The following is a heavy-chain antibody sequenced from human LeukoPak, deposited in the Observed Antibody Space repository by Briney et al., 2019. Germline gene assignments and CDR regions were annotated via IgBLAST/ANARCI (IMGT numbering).Heavy chain of an antibody. D-gene: IGHD6-13*01. J-gene: IGHJ5*02. CDR1: GASFRNYY. V-gene: IGHV4-59*08. CDR2: IYYSGST. CDR3: ARRYSSSWYVGFFDP. Sequence: SETLSLTCTVSGASFRNYYWSWIRQSPGKGLEWIGYIYYSGSTNYNPSLESRVAMSVDTSKHQFSLRLSSVTAADTAIYYCARRYSSSWYVGFFDPWGQGTLVTVSS.